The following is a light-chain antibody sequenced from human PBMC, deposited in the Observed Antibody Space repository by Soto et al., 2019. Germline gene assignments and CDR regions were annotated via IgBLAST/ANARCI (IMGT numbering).Light chain of an antibody. CDR2: AAS. CDR1: QSISSY. CDR3: QQSYSTPPT. J-gene: IGKJ4*01. V-gene: IGKV1-39*01. Sequence: DIQMTQSPSSLSASVGDRVTINCRASQSISSYLNWYQQKPGKAPKLLIYAASSLQSGVPSRFSGSGSGTDFTLTISSLQPEDFATYYCQQSYSTPPTFGGGTKVELK.